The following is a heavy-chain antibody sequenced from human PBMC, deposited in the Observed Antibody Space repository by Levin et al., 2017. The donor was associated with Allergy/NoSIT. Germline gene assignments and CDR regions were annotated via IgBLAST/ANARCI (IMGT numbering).Heavy chain of an antibody. Sequence: GESLKISCAASGFSISRYSMNWVRQAPGKGLEWVSSINGDGNYILYADSVKGRFTISRDNAKNSLYLQMSSLKAEDTAVYYCSTVVVVAASWGRGTLVTVSS. J-gene: IGHJ4*02. D-gene: IGHD2-15*01. V-gene: IGHV3-21*01. CDR2: INGDGNYI. CDR3: STVVVVAAS. CDR1: GFSISRYS.